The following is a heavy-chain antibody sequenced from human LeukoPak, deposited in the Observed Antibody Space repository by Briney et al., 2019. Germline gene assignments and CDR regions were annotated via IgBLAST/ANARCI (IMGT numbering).Heavy chain of an antibody. CDR2: MNPNSGNT. J-gene: IGHJ6*03. D-gene: IGHD2-15*01. CDR1: GYTFTSPD. V-gene: IGHV1-8*01. Sequence: ASVKVSCKASGYTFTSPDINWVRQATGQGLEWRGWMNPNSGNTRYAQNFQGRVTMTRNTSINTAYLELSSLRSEDTAVYYCAITYCSGARCFYYYYMDVWGKGTTVTISS. CDR3: AITYCSGARCFYYYYMDV.